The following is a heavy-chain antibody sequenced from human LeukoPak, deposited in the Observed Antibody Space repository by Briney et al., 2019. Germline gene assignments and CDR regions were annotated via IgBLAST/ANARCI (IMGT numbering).Heavy chain of an antibody. CDR3: AGVGSSWSDY. Sequence: PSETLSLTCTVSGGSISSYYWSWIRQPPGKGLEWIGDIYYSGSTNYNPSLKSRVTISVDTSKNQFSLKLSSVTAADTAVYYCAGVGSSWSDYWGQGTLVTVSS. V-gene: IGHV4-59*01. CDR2: IYYSGST. CDR1: GGSISSYY. J-gene: IGHJ4*02. D-gene: IGHD6-13*01.